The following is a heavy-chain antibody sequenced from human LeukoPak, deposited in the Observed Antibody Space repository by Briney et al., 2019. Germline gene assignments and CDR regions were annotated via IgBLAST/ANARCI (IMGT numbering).Heavy chain of an antibody. Sequence: SETLSLTCAVYGGSFSGYYWSWIRQPPGKGLEWIGEINHGGSTNYNPSLKSRVTISVDTSKNQFSLKLSSVTAADTAVYYCARGPGGIYGSGSYYNSGYFDYWGQGTLVTVSS. CDR1: GGSFSGYY. V-gene: IGHV4-34*01. CDR3: ARGPGGIYGSGSYYNSGYFDY. CDR2: INHGGST. D-gene: IGHD3-10*01. J-gene: IGHJ4*02.